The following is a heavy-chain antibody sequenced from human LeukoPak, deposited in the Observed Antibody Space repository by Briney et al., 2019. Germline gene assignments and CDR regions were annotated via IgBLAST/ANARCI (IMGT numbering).Heavy chain of an antibody. V-gene: IGHV1-2*02. CDR2: INPNSGGT. CDR1: GYTFTGYY. J-gene: IGHJ6*02. Sequence: ASVKVSCKASGYTFTGYYMHWVRHAPGQGLEWMGWINPNSGGTNYAQKFQGRVTMTRDTSISTAYMELSRLRSDDTAVYYCARECVAVAGEYYYGMDVWGQGTTVTVSS. D-gene: IGHD6-19*01. CDR3: ARECVAVAGEYYYGMDV.